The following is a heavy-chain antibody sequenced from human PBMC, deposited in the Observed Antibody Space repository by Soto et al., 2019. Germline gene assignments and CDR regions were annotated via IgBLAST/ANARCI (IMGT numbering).Heavy chain of an antibody. CDR2: INPSGGST. V-gene: IGHV1-46*01. Sequence: QVQLVQSGAEVKKPGASVKVSCKASGYTFTSYYMHWVRQAPGQGLEWMGIINPSGGSTSYAQKFQGRVTMTKDTSTSKVDKELSSLRSEDTAVYYCAINFAIVMPIAKDYYYGMDVWGQGTTVTVSS. J-gene: IGHJ6*02. CDR1: GYTFTSYY. CDR3: AINFAIVMPIAKDYYYGMDV. D-gene: IGHD3-22*01.